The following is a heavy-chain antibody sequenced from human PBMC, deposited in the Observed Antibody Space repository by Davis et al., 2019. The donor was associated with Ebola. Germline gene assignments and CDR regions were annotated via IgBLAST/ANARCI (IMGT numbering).Heavy chain of an antibody. Sequence: PGGSLRLSCKASGNTFTSYWIGWVRQMPGKGLEWMGIIYPGDSDTKYSPSFQGQVTMSVDKSTSSAYLQWSSLKASDSGMYYCARAYGRKFDLWGRGTLVTVSS. CDR1: GNTFTSYW. D-gene: IGHD4-17*01. CDR3: ARAYGRKFDL. CDR2: IYPGDSDT. V-gene: IGHV5-51*01. J-gene: IGHJ2*01.